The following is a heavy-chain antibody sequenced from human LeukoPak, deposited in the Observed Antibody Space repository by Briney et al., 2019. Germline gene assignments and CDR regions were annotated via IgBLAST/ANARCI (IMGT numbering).Heavy chain of an antibody. V-gene: IGHV4-30-4*08. Sequence: SETLSLTCAVYGGSFSGYYWSWIRQPPGKGLEWIGYIYYSGSTYYNPSLKSRVTISVDTSKNQFSLKLSSVTAADTAVYYCARRYYDFWSGYYDYWGQGTLVTVSS. CDR1: GGSFSGYY. CDR2: IYYSGST. CDR3: ARRYYDFWSGYYDY. J-gene: IGHJ4*02. D-gene: IGHD3-3*01.